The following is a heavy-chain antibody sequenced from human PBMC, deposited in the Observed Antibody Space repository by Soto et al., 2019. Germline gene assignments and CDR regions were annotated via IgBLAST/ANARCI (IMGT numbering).Heavy chain of an antibody. CDR3: VQIAGGAHTDDF. V-gene: IGHV3-30-3*01. Sequence: GGSLRLSCAASGFTFSSYALHWVRQAPGKGLEWVAVISYDGINKYYADSVKGRFTISRDNSKDTLYLQMNSLRTEDTAAYYCVQIAGGAHTDDFWGQGTQVTVYS. CDR2: ISYDGINK. D-gene: IGHD1-26*01. J-gene: IGHJ4*02. CDR1: GFTFSSYA.